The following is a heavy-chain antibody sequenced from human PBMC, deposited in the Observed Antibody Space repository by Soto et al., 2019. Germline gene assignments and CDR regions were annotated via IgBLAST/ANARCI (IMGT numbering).Heavy chain of an antibody. CDR3: ARHRSWNYGVWFDP. CDR2: IYYSGST. V-gene: IGHV4-59*08. J-gene: IGHJ5*02. CDR1: DGSIRGYY. Sequence: SETLSLTCTVSDGSIRGYYWSRIRQPPGKGLEWIGYIYYSGSTKYNPSLKSRVTISVDTSKNQFSLKLSSVTAADTAVYYCARHRSWNYGVWFDPWGQGTLVTVSS. D-gene: IGHD1-7*01.